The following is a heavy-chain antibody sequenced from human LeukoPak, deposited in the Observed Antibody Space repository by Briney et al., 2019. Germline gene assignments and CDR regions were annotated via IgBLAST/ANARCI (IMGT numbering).Heavy chain of an antibody. CDR2: INHSGST. CDR3: ARDHYVWGSYRHFDY. V-gene: IGHV4-34*01. Sequence: SETLSLTCAVYGGSFSGYYWSWIRQPPGKGLEWIGEINHSGSTNYNPSLKSRVSISVDTSKNQFSLKLSSVTAADTAVYYCARDHYVWGSYRHFDYWGQGTLVTVSS. D-gene: IGHD3-16*02. J-gene: IGHJ4*02. CDR1: GGSFSGYY.